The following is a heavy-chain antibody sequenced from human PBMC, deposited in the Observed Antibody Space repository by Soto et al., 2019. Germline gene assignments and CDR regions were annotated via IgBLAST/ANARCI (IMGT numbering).Heavy chain of an antibody. J-gene: IGHJ4*02. D-gene: IGHD3-10*01. CDR1: GGSISSSSYY. V-gene: IGHV4-39*01. CDR2: IYYSGST. Sequence: SETLSLTCTVSGGSISSSSYYWGWIRQPPGKGLEWIGSIYYSGSTYYNPSLKSRVTISVDTSKNQFSLKLSSVTAAATAVYYCASSDMVGGVISFDYWGQGTLVPVSS. CDR3: ASSDMVGGVISFDY.